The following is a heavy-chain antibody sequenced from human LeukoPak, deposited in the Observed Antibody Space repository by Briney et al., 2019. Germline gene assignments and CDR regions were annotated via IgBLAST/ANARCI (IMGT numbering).Heavy chain of an antibody. CDR2: IYYSGST. J-gene: IGHJ4*02. D-gene: IGHD3-3*01. V-gene: IGHV4-59*01. CDR3: ARVDFRSGYSPGYFDN. CDR1: GGSISSYF. Sequence: SETLSLTRTVSGGSISSYFWSCIRQSPGKELEGMGNIYYSGSTNYTHPLKTRVTISLDTSKNQFSLKLSSVTAADTAVYFCARVDFRSGYSPGYFDNWGQGTLVTVSS.